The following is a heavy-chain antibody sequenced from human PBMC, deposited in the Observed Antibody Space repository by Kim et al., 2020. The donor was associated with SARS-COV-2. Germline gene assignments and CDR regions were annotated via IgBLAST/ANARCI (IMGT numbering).Heavy chain of an antibody. V-gene: IGHV4-39*01. CDR3: ARHNSRKPMAARRGAMGEFDP. CDR1: GGSISSSSYY. CDR2: IYYSGST. D-gene: IGHD6-6*01. Sequence: SETLSLTCTVSGGSISSSSYYWGWIRQPPGKGLEWIGSIYYSGSTYYNPSLKSRVTISVDTSKNQFSLKLSSVTAADTAVYYCARHNSRKPMAARRGAMGEFDPWGQGTLVTVSS. J-gene: IGHJ5*02.